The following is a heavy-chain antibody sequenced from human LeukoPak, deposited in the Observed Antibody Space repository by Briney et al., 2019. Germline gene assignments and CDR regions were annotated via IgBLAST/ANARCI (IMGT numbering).Heavy chain of an antibody. CDR2: ISAYNGNT. CDR1: GYTFTSYG. J-gene: IGHJ4*02. V-gene: IGHV1-18*01. D-gene: IGHD3-10*01. CDR3: ARVLLWFGESSYFDY. Sequence: ASVKVSCKASGYTFTSYGISWVRQAPGHGLEWMGWISAYNGNTNYAQKLQGRVTMTTDTSTSTAYMELRSLRSDDTAVYYCARVLLWFGESSYFDYWGQGTLVTVSS.